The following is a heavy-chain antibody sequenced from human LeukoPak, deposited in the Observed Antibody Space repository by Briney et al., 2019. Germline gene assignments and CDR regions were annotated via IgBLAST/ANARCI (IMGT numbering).Heavy chain of an antibody. J-gene: IGHJ4*02. CDR1: GFTFNTYA. CDR2: ISYSGDMT. CDR3: AKDFTMGIVDY. D-gene: IGHD3-3*01. Sequence: LPGGPLRLSCEASGFTFNTYAMAWVRQAPGKGLEWVATISYSGDMTYYADSVRGRFIISRDNSKSTMCLQMNSLRADDTALYYCAKDFTMGIVDYWGQGTLVTVSS. V-gene: IGHV3-23*01.